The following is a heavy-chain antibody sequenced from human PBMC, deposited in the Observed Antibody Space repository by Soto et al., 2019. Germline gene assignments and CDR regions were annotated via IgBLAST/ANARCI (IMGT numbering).Heavy chain of an antibody. CDR2: ISYSGST. D-gene: IGHD6-13*01. V-gene: IGHV4-59*12. J-gene: IGHJ4*02. CDR1: GASISGYH. CDR3: ARGSYTSTWY. Sequence: SETLSLTCTVSGASISGYHWSWIRQFPGKGLECIGYISYSGSTYYNPSLKSRVTISVDTSKNQFSLQLNSVTPEDTAVYYCARGSYTSTWYWGQGTLVTVSS.